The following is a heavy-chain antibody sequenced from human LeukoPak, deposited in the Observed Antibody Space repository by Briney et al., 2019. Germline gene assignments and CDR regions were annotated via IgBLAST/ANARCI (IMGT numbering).Heavy chain of an antibody. V-gene: IGHV4-34*01. D-gene: IGHD6-13*01. Sequence: SETLSLTCAVYGGSFSDYYWSWIRQPPGKGLEWIGEINHSGSTNYNPSLKSRVAISVDTSKSQFSLKLSSVTAADTAVYYCARSRYPGIAAAGHYGMDVWGKGTTVTVSS. J-gene: IGHJ6*04. CDR2: INHSGST. CDR1: GGSFSDYY. CDR3: ARSRYPGIAAAGHYGMDV.